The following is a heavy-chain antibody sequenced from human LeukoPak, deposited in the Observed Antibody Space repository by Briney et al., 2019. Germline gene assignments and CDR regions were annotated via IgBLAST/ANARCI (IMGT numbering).Heavy chain of an antibody. J-gene: IGHJ3*02. CDR3: ARHVALVDAFDI. V-gene: IGHV4-59*08. CDR2: IYYSGST. CDR1: GGLISSYY. Sequence: PSETLSLTCTVSGGLISSYYWSWIRQPPGKGLEWIGYIYYSGSTNYNPSLKSRVTISVDTSKNQFSLKLSSVTAADTAVYYCARHVALVDAFDIWGQGTMVTVSS. D-gene: IGHD2-15*01.